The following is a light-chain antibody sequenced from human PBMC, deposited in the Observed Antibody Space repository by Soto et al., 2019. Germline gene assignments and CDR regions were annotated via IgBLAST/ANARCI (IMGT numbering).Light chain of an antibody. CDR2: RNN. V-gene: IGLV1-47*01. CDR3: SSWDDSLTTSYV. Sequence: QSVLTQPPSVSGTPGQGVTISCSGSSSNIGSNYVYWYQQLPGTAPKLLIYRNNQRPSGVPYRFFGSKSGTSASLAISGLRSEDEADYYCSSWDDSLTTSYVFGTGTKVTGL. J-gene: IGLJ1*01. CDR1: SSNIGSNY.